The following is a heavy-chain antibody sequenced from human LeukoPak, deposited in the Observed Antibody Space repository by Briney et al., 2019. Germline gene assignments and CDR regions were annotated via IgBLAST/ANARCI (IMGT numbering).Heavy chain of an antibody. CDR1: GFTFSDYY. J-gene: IGHJ4*02. D-gene: IGHD6-13*01. V-gene: IGHV3-11*01. CDR3: ARDAREYSSSWYSDY. Sequence: GGSLRLSCAASGFTFSDYYMSWIRQAPGKGLEWVSYISSRGSTIYYADSVKGRFTISRDNAKNSLYLQMNSLRAEDTAVCYCARDAREYSSSWYSDYWGQGTLVTVSS. CDR2: ISSRGSTI.